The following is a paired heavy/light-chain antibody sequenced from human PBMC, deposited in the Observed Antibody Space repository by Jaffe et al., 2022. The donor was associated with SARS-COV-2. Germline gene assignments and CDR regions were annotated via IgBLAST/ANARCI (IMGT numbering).Heavy chain of an antibody. CDR1: GFTFSNYI. V-gene: IGHV3-23*01. D-gene: IGHD3-22*01. CDR2: ISSSGDNR. Sequence: EVQLLESGGDVVQPGGSLRLSCAASGFTFSNYIMAWVRQAPGKGLEWVSGISSSGDNRYYVDSVKGRFTISRDNSKGTLSLQMNNLRAEDTAVYYCAKDSLSVNFYESGGYHFWGQGTLVTVSS. J-gene: IGHJ4*02. CDR3: AKDSLSVNFYESGGYHF.
Light chain of an antibody. J-gene: IGKJ4*01. V-gene: IGKV1-5*03. CDR2: KAS. Sequence: DIQMTQSPSTLSASVGDRVTFTCRASQTINVWLAWYQQKPGKAPKLLIYKASNLEDEVPSRFSGSGSGTEFTLTISSLQPDDFATYYCQQYSSYPITFGGGTKVDI. CDR3: QQYSSYPIT. CDR1: QTINVW.